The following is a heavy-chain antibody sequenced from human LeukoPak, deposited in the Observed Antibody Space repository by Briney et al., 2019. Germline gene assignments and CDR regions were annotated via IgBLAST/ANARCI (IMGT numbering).Heavy chain of an antibody. CDR2: ISGGGTTI. Sequence: GKSLRLSCAASGFTFSSYGMHWVRQTPGQGLEWVSFISGGGTTIYYADSVKGRFTISRDNAMKSLYLQMNSLRAEDTAVYYCASLDAGSGSWLMGENWSDPWGQGALVTVSS. CDR3: ASLDAGSGSWLMGENWSDP. J-gene: IGHJ5*02. D-gene: IGHD3-10*01. CDR1: GFTFSSYG. V-gene: IGHV3-48*04.